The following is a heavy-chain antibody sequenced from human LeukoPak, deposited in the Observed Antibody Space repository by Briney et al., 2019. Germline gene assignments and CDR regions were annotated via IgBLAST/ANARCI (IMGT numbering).Heavy chain of an antibody. Sequence: SSETLSLTCTVSGYSISSGYYWGWIRQPPGKGLEWIGSIYHSGSTYYNPSLKSRVTISVDTSKNQFSLKLSSVTAADTAVYYCARDDSSGSGPSDYWGQGALVTVSS. D-gene: IGHD3-22*01. CDR3: ARDDSSGSGPSDY. J-gene: IGHJ4*02. CDR2: IYHSGST. V-gene: IGHV4-38-2*02. CDR1: GYSISSGYY.